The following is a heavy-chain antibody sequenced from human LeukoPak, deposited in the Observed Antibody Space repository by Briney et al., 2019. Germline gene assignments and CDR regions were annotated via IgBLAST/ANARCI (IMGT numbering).Heavy chain of an antibody. CDR1: GASFSDGRYY. Sequence: SETLSLPCTVSGASFSDGRYYWGWVRQPPGKGLEWIATLFANGETFYNPSLKSRVTMSVDTSKGQFSLKLSSVTAADTAVYYCASSTNRYSTLHYYCDLWGQGALVTVSS. D-gene: IGHD2-21*01. CDR3: ASSTNRYSTLHYYCDL. V-gene: IGHV4-39*01. CDR2: LFANGET. J-gene: IGHJ4*02.